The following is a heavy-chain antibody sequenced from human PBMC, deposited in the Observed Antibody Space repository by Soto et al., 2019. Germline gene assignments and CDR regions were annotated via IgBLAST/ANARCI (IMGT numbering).Heavy chain of an antibody. D-gene: IGHD5-12*01. CDR3: AREGSYSAYNFAHGIQLWSFDF. J-gene: IGHJ4*02. V-gene: IGHV4-4*07. CDR2: IFSSGST. Sequence: SETLSLTCTVSGGSINTFYWSWVRQPAGKGLEWIGRIFSSGSTSLNPSLESRVAMSVDTSKNHFSLNLSSVTAADMAVYYCAREGSYSAYNFAHGIQLWSFDFWGQGTLVTVSS. CDR1: GGSINTFY.